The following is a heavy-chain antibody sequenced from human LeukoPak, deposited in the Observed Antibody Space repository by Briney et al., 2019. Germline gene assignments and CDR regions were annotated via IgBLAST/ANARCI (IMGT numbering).Heavy chain of an antibody. CDR3: ARGRPPSGYDFSY. J-gene: IGHJ4*02. V-gene: IGHV4-34*01. CDR1: GGSFSGYY. CDR2: INHSGST. D-gene: IGHD5-12*01. Sequence: LSETLSLTCAVYGGSFSGYYWSWIRQPPGKGLEWIGEINHSGSTNYNPSLKSRVTISVETSKNQFSLKLSSVTAADTAVYYCARGRPPSGYDFSYWGQGRLVTVSS.